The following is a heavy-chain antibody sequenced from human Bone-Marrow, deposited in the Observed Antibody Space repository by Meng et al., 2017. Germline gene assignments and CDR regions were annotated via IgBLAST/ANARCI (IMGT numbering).Heavy chain of an antibody. Sequence: ASVKVSFKASGYTFTSYYMHWVRQAPGQGLEWMGIINPSGGSTSYAQKFQGRVTMTRDTSTSTVYMELSSLRSEDTAVYYCARGPPRDHSGYDSLGFDYWGQGTLVTVSS. V-gene: IGHV1-46*01. CDR3: ARGPPRDHSGYDSLGFDY. J-gene: IGHJ4*02. CDR1: GYTFTSYY. CDR2: INPSGGST. D-gene: IGHD3-22*01.